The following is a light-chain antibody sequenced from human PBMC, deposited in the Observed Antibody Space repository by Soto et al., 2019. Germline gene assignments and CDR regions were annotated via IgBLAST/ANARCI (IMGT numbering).Light chain of an antibody. J-gene: IGKJ5*01. V-gene: IGKV1-39*01. Sequence: DIQMTQSPSSLSASVGDRVTITCRASQSISSYLNWYQQKPGKAPKLLIYAASSLQSGVPSRFSGSGSGTDFTLTISSLQPEDFATYYCQQSYSTFPFDQGTRLEI. CDR2: AAS. CDR3: QQSYSTFP. CDR1: QSISSY.